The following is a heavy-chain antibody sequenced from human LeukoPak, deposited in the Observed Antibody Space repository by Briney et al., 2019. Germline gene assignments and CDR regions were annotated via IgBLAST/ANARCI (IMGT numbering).Heavy chain of an antibody. V-gene: IGHV3-9*01. CDR1: GFTFDDYA. CDR2: ISWNSGSI. Sequence: GGSLRLSCAASGFTFDDYAMHWVRQAPGKGLEWVSGISWNSGSIGYADSVKGRFTISRDNAKNSLYLQMNSLRAEDTAVYYCARAVGRFVSFDYWGQGTLVTVSS. J-gene: IGHJ4*02. CDR3: ARAVGRFVSFDY. D-gene: IGHD1-26*01.